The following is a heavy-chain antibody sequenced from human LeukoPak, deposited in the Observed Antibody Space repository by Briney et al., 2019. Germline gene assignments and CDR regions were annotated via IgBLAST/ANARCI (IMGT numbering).Heavy chain of an antibody. CDR3: AKDGPLVGPYYFDY. V-gene: IGHV3-23*01. CDR2: ISGSGVST. CDR1: GFTFTSYA. Sequence: GGSLRLSCAASGFTFTSYAMNWVRQAPGKGLEWVSAISGSGVSTFYADSVKGRFTISRDNSKNTLYLQMNSLRAEDTAVYYCAKDGPLVGPYYFDYWGQGTLVTVSS. D-gene: IGHD1-26*01. J-gene: IGHJ4*02.